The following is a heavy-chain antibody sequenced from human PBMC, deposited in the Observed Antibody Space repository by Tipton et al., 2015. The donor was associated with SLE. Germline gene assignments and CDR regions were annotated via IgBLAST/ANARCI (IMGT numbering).Heavy chain of an antibody. D-gene: IGHD6-19*01. J-gene: IGHJ6*04. CDR2: ISGSGGRT. Sequence: GSLRLSCAASGLSLSIYGMNWVRQAPGKGLEWVSGISGSGGRTYYAESVKDRFTISRDNSKNTLYLEMNSLRVEDTAAYYCGKRTGAVTGPTDVWGKGTTVIVSS. CDR1: GLSLSIYG. V-gene: IGHV3-23*01. CDR3: GKRTGAVTGPTDV.